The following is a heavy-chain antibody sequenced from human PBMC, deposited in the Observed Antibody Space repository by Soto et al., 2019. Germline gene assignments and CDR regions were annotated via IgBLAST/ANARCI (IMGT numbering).Heavy chain of an antibody. CDR2: TYQSGSA. CDR1: GGSISSGGYS. V-gene: IGHV4-30-2*06. J-gene: IGHJ6*02. Sequence: KASETLSLTCTVSGGSISSGGYSWTWIRQSPGKGLEWIGYTYQSGSAYYNPSLKSRVTISVDRSKNQFSLNLTSATAADTAVYYCARDYYGMDVWGQGTTVTVSS. CDR3: ARDYYGMDV.